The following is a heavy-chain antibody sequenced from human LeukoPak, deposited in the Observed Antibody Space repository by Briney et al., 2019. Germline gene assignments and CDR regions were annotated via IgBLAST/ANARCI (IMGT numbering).Heavy chain of an antibody. V-gene: IGHV4-31*03. CDR1: GVSISSGDYY. CDR2: IYYSGST. Sequence: SQTLSLTCTVSGVSISSGDYYWSWIRQHPGKGLEWIGYIYYSGSTYYNPSLKSRVTISVDTSKNQFSLKLSSVTAADTAVYYCARADGDQPLLEPYYGMDVWGQGTTVTVSS. CDR3: ARADGDQPLLEPYYGMDV. D-gene: IGHD2-15*01. J-gene: IGHJ6*02.